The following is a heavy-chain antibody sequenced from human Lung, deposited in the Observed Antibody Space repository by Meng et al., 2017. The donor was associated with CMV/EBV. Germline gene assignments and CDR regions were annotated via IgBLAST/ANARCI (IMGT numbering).Heavy chain of an antibody. V-gene: IGHV3-21*01. D-gene: IGHD2-21*02. J-gene: IGHJ4*02. CDR1: GFTFSSYG. CDR3: ARDWGLRPDDIDY. CDR2: ITNGKNYI. Sequence: GEXXKISCAASGFTFSSYGMSWVRQAPGKGLEWVSSITNGKNYIYYADSVKGRFTISRDNAKNSLYLQMNSLRAEDTAVYYCARDWGLRPDDIDYWGQGTXVTVSS.